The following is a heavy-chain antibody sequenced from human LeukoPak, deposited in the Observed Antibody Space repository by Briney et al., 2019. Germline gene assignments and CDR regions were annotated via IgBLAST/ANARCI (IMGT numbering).Heavy chain of an antibody. CDR3: AKGSNWNDVPTNFDY. Sequence: QPGGSPRLSCAASGFTFSSYAMSWVRQAPGKGLEWVSAISGSGGSTYYADSVKGRFTISRDNSKNTLYLQMNSLRAEDTAVYYCAKGSNWNDVPTNFDYWGQGTLVTVSS. CDR1: GFTFSSYA. D-gene: IGHD1-20*01. CDR2: ISGSGGST. J-gene: IGHJ4*02. V-gene: IGHV3-23*01.